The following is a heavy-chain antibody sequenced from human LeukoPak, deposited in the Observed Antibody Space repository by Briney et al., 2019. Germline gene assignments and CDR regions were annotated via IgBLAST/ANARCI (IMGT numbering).Heavy chain of an antibody. CDR1: GDSISSYY. D-gene: IGHD5-24*01. J-gene: IGHJ6*03. CDR3: ACGDGYNFHYYYYMDV. V-gene: IGHV4-4*07. Sequence: SETLSLTCTVSGDSISSYYWSWIRQPAGKGLEWIGRIFTTGSTIYNPSLKSRVTISVDTSKNQFSLKLSSVTAADTAVYYCACGDGYNFHYYYYMDVWGKGTTVTVSS. CDR2: IFTTGST.